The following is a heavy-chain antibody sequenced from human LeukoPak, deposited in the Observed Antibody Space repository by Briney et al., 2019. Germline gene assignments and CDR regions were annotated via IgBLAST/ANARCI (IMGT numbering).Heavy chain of an antibody. CDR3: ASDASWGLYYCDF. Sequence: GGSLRLSCAASGFTFSSYSMNWVRQAPGKGLEWVSSISSSSSYIYYADSVKGRFTISRHNSKNSLFLQMNSLKAGDTAVYYCASDASWGLYYCDFWGQGTLVSVSS. V-gene: IGHV3-21*01. J-gene: IGHJ4*02. CDR1: GFTFSSYS. D-gene: IGHD7-27*01. CDR2: ISSSSSYI.